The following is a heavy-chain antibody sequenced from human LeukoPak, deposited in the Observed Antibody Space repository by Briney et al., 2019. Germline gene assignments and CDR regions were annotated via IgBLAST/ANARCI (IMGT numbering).Heavy chain of an antibody. CDR1: GFTFSSYA. Sequence: GGSLKLSCAASGFTFSSYAMHWVRQAPGKGLEWVAVISYDGSNKYYADSVKGRFTISRDNSKNTLYLQMNSLRAEDTAVYYCARYSSIPFDYWGQGTLVTVSS. D-gene: IGHD6-13*01. V-gene: IGHV3-30-3*01. CDR2: ISYDGSNK. J-gene: IGHJ4*02. CDR3: ARYSSIPFDY.